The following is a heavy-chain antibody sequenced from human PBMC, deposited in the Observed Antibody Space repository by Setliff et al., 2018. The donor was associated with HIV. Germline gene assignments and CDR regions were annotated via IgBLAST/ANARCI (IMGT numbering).Heavy chain of an antibody. CDR3: AIGYFYDSSGYKH. CDR1: GFTFTTYS. V-gene: IGHV3-21*01. Sequence: GESLRLSCADSGFTFTTYSMNWVRQAPGKGLEWVSSISSSSTYIDYADSVKGRFTISRDNAKNSLYLQMNSLRAEDTAVYYCAIGYFYDSSGYKHWGQGTLVTVSS. CDR2: ISSSSTYI. J-gene: IGHJ4*02. D-gene: IGHD3-22*01.